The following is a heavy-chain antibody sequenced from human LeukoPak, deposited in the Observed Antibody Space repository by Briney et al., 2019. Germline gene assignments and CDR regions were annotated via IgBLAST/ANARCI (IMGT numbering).Heavy chain of an antibody. D-gene: IGHD5-18*01. Sequence: SETLSLTCTVSGGSISSYYWSWIRQPPGKGLEWIGYIYYSGSTNYNPSLKSRVTISVDTSKNQFSLKLSSVTAADTAVYYCARAYSYRYFDYWGQGTLVTVYS. CDR2: IYYSGST. J-gene: IGHJ4*02. CDR1: GGSISSYY. V-gene: IGHV4-59*01. CDR3: ARAYSYRYFDY.